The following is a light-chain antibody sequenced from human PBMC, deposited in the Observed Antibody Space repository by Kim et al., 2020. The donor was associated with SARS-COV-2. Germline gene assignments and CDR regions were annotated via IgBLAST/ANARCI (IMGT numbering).Light chain of an antibody. CDR1: SLRTYY. CDR2: AEK. J-gene: IGLJ2*01. Sequence: LGRTYRIICHCDSLRTYYDNWFQQKSGPAPVLVIYAEKNRPSGIPDRFSGSRSGYTASLTITGAQAEDEADYYCNPRDTSDNRVVFGGGTQLTVL. CDR3: NPRDTSDNRVV. V-gene: IGLV3-19*01.